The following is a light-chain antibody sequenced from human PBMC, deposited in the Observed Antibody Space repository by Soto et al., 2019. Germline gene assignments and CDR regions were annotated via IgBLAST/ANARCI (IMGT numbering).Light chain of an antibody. CDR1: QSGSGTS. Sequence: EIVLTQFPDTLSFSPGERATLSCRASQSGSGTSLAWYQHKRGQDPRLLIHGASSRATGIPDRLSSSGSGTDFTLTISRLEPEDFAVNYCQQYGGSSRTFGQGTKVEV. CDR2: GAS. J-gene: IGKJ1*01. CDR3: QQYGGSSRT. V-gene: IGKV3-20*01.